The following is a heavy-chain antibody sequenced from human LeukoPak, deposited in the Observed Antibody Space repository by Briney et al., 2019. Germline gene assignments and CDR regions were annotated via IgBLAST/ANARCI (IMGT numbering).Heavy chain of an antibody. D-gene: IGHD3-22*01. CDR1: GFTFSSYA. V-gene: IGHV3-23*01. CDR3: AKGRYYDSSGYQMAFFDY. CDR2: ISGSGGST. Sequence: QAGGSLRLSCAASGFTFSSYAMSWVRQAPGKGLEWVSAISGSGGSTYYADSVKGRFTISRDNSKNTLYLQMNSLRAEDTAVYYCAKGRYYDSSGYQMAFFDYWGQGTLVTVSS. J-gene: IGHJ4*02.